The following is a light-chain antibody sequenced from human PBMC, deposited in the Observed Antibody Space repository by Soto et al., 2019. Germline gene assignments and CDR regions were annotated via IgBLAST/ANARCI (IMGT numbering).Light chain of an antibody. CDR1: QSISSY. Sequence: DIQMTQSPSSLSASLGDRVNITCRASQSISSYLNWYQQKPGKAPKLLIYAASSLQSGVPSRFSGSGSGTDFTLTISSLQPEDFATYYCQQSYSTPRTFGQGTKVDIK. CDR2: AAS. V-gene: IGKV1-39*01. J-gene: IGKJ1*01. CDR3: QQSYSTPRT.